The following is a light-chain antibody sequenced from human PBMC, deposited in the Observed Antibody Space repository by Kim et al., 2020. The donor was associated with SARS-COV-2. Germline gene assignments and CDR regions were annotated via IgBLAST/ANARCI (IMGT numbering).Light chain of an antibody. CDR1: QDISNY. J-gene: IGKJ1*01. V-gene: IGKV1-27*01. Sequence: DIQMTQSPSSLSASVGDRVTIACRASQDISNYLAWYQQKSGKVPKLLIYGASTLVSGVPSRFSGSGSGTAFTLTISSLQPEDVATYYCQKYDSAPRTFGQGTKLEI. CDR2: GAS. CDR3: QKYDSAPRT.